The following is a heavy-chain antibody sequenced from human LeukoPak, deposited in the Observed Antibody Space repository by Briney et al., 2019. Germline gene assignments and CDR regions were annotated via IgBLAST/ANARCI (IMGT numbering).Heavy chain of an antibody. J-gene: IGHJ6*03. Sequence: GGSLRLSCAASGFTVSSNYMSWVRQAPGKGLEWVSVIYSGGSTYYADSVKGRFTISRDNSKNTLYLQMNSLRAEDTAVYYCAKVLRDLDSRSYRFTAYYMDVWGKGTTVTVSS. D-gene: IGHD6-13*01. CDR3: AKVLRDLDSRSYRFTAYYMDV. CDR2: IYSGGST. CDR1: GFTVSSNY. V-gene: IGHV3-53*01.